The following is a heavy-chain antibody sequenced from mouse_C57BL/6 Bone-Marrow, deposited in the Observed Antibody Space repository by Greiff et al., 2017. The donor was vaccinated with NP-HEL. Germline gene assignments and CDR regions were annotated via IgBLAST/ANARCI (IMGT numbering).Heavy chain of an antibody. CDR3: ARHDGSSYVRYYFDY. CDR2: ISGGGGNT. CDR1: GFTFSSYT. J-gene: IGHJ2*01. D-gene: IGHD1-1*01. V-gene: IGHV5-9*01. Sequence: EVQLVESGGGLVKPGGSLKLSCAASGFTFSSYTMSWVRQTPEKRLEWVATISGGGGNTYYPDSVKGRFTISRDNAKNTLYLQMSSLRSEDTALYYCARHDGSSYVRYYFDYWGQGTTLTVSS.